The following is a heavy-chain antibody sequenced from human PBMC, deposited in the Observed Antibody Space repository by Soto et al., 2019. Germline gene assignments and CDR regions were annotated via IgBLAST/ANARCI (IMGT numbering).Heavy chain of an antibody. CDR2: INHSGST. V-gene: IGHV4-34*01. CDR3: ARGKWLVPAYYFDY. J-gene: IGHJ4*02. CDR1: GGSFSGYY. D-gene: IGHD6-19*01. Sequence: ASETLSLTCAVYGGSFSGYYWSWIRQPPGKGLEWIGEINHSGSTNYNPSLKSRVTISVDTSKNQFSLKLSSVTAADTAVYYCARGKWLVPAYYFDYWGQGTLVTV.